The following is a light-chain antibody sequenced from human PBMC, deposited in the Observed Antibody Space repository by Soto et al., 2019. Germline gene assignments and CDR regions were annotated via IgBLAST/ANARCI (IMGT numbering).Light chain of an antibody. V-gene: IGLV2-14*01. J-gene: IGLJ2*01. Sequence: QSALTQPASVSGSPGQSITISCTGTSSDVGGYNYVSWYQQHPGKAPKLMIYEVSNRPSGVSTRFSGSKSGNMASLTISGLQAEDEAEYYCCSYATPRQFGGGTKLTVL. CDR1: SSDVGGYNY. CDR3: CSYATPRQ. CDR2: EVS.